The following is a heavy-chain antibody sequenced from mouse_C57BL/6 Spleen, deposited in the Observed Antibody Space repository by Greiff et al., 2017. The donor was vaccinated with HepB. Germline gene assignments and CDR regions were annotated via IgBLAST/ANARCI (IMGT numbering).Heavy chain of an antibody. V-gene: IGHV5-17*01. CDR2: ISSGSSTI. J-gene: IGHJ4*01. CDR1: GFTFSDYG. D-gene: IGHD1-1*01. CDR3: ARVFYGSSYDYAMDY. Sequence: EVKLVESGGGLVKPGGSLKLSCAASGFTFSDYGMHWVRQAPEKGLEWVAYISSGSSTIYYADTVKGRFTISRDNAKNTLFMQMTSLRSEDTAMYYCARVFYGSSYDYAMDYWGQGTSVTVSS.